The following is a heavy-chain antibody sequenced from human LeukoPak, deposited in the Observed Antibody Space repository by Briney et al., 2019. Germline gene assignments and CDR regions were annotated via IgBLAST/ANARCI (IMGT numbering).Heavy chain of an antibody. J-gene: IGHJ5*02. CDR2: INHSGST. CDR1: GGSFSGYY. V-gene: IGHV4-34*01. Sequence: PSETLSLTCAVYGGSFSGYYWSWTRQPPGKGLEWIGEINHSGSTNYNPSLKSRVTISVDTSKNQFSLKLSSVTAADTAVYYCAREDCSSTSCHRNWFDPWGQGTLVTVSS. CDR3: AREDCSSTSCHRNWFDP. D-gene: IGHD2-2*01.